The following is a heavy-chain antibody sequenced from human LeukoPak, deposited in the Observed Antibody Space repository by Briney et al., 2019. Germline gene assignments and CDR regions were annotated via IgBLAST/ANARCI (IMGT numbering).Heavy chain of an antibody. J-gene: IGHJ6*02. V-gene: IGHV1-8*01. Sequence: ASVKVSCKASGYTFTSYDINWVRQATGQGLEWMGWMNPNSGNTGYAQKFQGRVTTTRNTSISTAYMELSSLRSEDTAVYYCARVTVQLLWFGELLYYGMDVWGQGTTVTVSS. CDR2: MNPNSGNT. CDR3: ARVTVQLLWFGELLYYGMDV. D-gene: IGHD3-10*01. CDR1: GYTFTSYD.